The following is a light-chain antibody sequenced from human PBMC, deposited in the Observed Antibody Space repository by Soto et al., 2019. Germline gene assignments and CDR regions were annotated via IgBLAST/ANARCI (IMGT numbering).Light chain of an antibody. J-gene: IGKJ4*01. Sequence: DIQMTQSPSTLSASVGDRVTITCRASQRINSWLAWYQQKPGKAPKLLIYTASNLESGVPSRFSGSGSGTEFALTLSSLQPDDFATYYCQQYNSYPLTFGGGTKVEIK. CDR3: QQYNSYPLT. CDR1: QRINSW. CDR2: TAS. V-gene: IGKV1-5*03.